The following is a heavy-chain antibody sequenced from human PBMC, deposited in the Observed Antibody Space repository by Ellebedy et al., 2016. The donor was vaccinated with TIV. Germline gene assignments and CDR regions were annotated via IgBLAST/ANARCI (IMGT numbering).Heavy chain of an antibody. CDR2: IYYSGST. CDR1: GGSISSYY. Sequence: GSLRLXXTVSGGSISSYYWSWIRQPPGKGLEWIGYIYYSGSTNYNPSLKSRVTISVDTSKNQFSLKLSSVTAADTAVYYCARGNSTSCYTIDYWGQGTLVTVSS. V-gene: IGHV4-59*01. CDR3: ARGNSTSCYTIDY. D-gene: IGHD2-2*01. J-gene: IGHJ4*02.